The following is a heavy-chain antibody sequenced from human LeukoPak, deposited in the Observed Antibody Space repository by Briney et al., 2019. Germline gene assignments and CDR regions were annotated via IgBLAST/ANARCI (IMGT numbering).Heavy chain of an antibody. CDR2: ISGSGRTT. Sequence: GGSLRLSCAASGFTFSDHYMSWIRQAPGKGLEWVSYISGSGRTTYYADSVKGRFTISRDNARNSVYLQMNSLRAEDTAVYYCVRDEDPTYYEDWGQGTLVTVSS. J-gene: IGHJ4*02. CDR1: GFTFSDHY. CDR3: VRDEDPTYYED. V-gene: IGHV3-11*04.